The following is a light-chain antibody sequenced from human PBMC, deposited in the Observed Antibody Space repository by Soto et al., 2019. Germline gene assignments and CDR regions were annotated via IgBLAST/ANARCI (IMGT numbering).Light chain of an antibody. V-gene: IGKV3-15*01. CDR2: GAS. CDR3: QQYDNWPPFFT. CDR1: QNIGTN. J-gene: IGKJ3*01. Sequence: EVVMTQSPATLSVSPGDRATLSCSASQNIGTNVAWYQHKPGQAPRLLIYGASTRATDIPPRFSGSGSGSEFSLTVSSLQYEDFAVYYCQQYDNWPPFFTFGAGTKVDIQ.